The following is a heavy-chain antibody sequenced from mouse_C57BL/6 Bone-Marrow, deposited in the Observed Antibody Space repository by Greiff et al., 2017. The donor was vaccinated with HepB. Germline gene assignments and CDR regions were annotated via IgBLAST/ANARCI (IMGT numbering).Heavy chain of an antibody. V-gene: IGHV2-2*01. CDR2: IWSGGST. D-gene: IGHD6-1*01. J-gene: IGHJ2*01. CDR1: GFSLTSYG. Sequence: QVQLKESGPGLVQPSQSLSITCTVSGFSLTSYGVHWVRQSPGKGLEWLGVIWSGGSTDYNAAFISRLSISKNNTKSQVFFKMISLQADDTAIYYCARRVYCTYYFDYWGQGTTLTVSS. CDR3: ARRVYCTYYFDY.